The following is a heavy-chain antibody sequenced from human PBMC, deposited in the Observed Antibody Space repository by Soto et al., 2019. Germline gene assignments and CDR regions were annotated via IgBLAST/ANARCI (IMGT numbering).Heavy chain of an antibody. Sequence: PGGSLRLSCAASGFTFSSYGMNWVRQAPGKGLEWVAVIWYDGSNKYYADSVKGRFTISRDNSKNTLYLQMNSLRAEDTAVYYCARDRALVLTGYHEDYYYYGMDVWGQGTTVTVSS. D-gene: IGHD3-9*01. CDR1: GFTFSSYG. J-gene: IGHJ6*02. V-gene: IGHV3-33*01. CDR3: ARDRALVLTGYHEDYYYYGMDV. CDR2: IWYDGSNK.